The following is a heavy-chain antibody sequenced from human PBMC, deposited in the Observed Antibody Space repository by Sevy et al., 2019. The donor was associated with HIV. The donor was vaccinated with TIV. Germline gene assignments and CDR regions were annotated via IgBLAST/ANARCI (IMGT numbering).Heavy chain of an antibody. Sequence: GGSLRLSCAASGFAFTNYYAMHWVRQAPGKGLEWVALISYDGSGKYYADSVKGRFTISRDKFKNTLYLQMNSLTTEDTAVYYCARPRANYVDHYFFYAMDVWGQGTTVTVSS. V-gene: IGHV3-30-3*01. CDR1: GFAFTNYYA. CDR3: ARPRANYVDHYFFYAMDV. D-gene: IGHD4-17*01. CDR2: ISYDGSGK. J-gene: IGHJ6*02.